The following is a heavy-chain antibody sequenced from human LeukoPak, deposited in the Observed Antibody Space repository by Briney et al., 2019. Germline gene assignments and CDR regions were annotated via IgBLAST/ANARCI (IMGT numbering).Heavy chain of an antibody. CDR3: ARDRELGY. CDR1: GGSFSGYY. D-gene: IGHD3-10*01. V-gene: IGHV4-34*01. Sequence: SETLSLTCAVYGGSFSGYYWSWIRQPPGKGLEWIGEINHSGSTNYNPSLKSRVTISIDTSKNQFSLRLSSVTAADTAVYYCARDRELGYWGQGALVTVSS. J-gene: IGHJ4*02. CDR2: INHSGST.